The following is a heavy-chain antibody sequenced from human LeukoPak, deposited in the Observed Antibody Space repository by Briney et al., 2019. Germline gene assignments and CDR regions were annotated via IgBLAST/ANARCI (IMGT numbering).Heavy chain of an antibody. Sequence: SETLSLTCTASGGSISSYYWSWIRQPPGKGLEWIGYIYYSGSTNYNPSLKSRVTISVDTSKNQFSLKLSSVTAADTAVYYCARFDYDFWSGPKRSFDPWGQGTLVTVSS. CDR1: GGSISSYY. CDR2: IYYSGST. J-gene: IGHJ5*02. D-gene: IGHD3-3*01. CDR3: ARFDYDFWSGPKRSFDP. V-gene: IGHV4-59*01.